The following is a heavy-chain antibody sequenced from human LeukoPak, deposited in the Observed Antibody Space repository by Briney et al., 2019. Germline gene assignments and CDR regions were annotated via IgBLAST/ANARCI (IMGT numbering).Heavy chain of an antibody. CDR1: GGSISSYY. J-gene: IGHJ4*02. Sequence: SETLSLTCTVSGGSISSYYWSWIRQPPGKGLEWIGYIYYSGSTNYNPSLKSRVTISVDTSKNQFSLKLSSVTAADTAVYYCARSIVDFWSGRSYYFDYWGQGTLVTVSS. CDR2: IYYSGST. V-gene: IGHV4-59*01. CDR3: ARSIVDFWSGRSYYFDY. D-gene: IGHD3-3*01.